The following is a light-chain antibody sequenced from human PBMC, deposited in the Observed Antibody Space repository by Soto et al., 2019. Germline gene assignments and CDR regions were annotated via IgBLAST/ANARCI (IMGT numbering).Light chain of an antibody. V-gene: IGKV3-15*01. Sequence: EIVMTQSPATLSVSPGERATLSCRASQSVSTNLAWYQQKPGQAPRLLIYGASTRATGIPARFSGSGSETEFTLTIRSLQSDDFAVYYCQQYTSWPPWTFGQGTKV. CDR1: QSVSTN. CDR3: QQYTSWPPWT. J-gene: IGKJ1*01. CDR2: GAS.